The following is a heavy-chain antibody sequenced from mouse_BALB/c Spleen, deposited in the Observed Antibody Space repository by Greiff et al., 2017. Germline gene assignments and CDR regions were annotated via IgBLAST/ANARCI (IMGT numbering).Heavy chain of an antibody. J-gene: IGHJ4*01. CDR1: GFTFSSYA. Sequence: EVMLVESGGGLVKPGGSLKLSCAASGFTFSSYAMSWVRQTPEKRLEWVASISSGGSTYYPDSVKGRFTISRDNARNILYLQMSSLRSEDTAMYYCARGLLGYYAMDYWGQGTSVTVSS. D-gene: IGHD3-3*01. CDR3: ARGLLGYYAMDY. CDR2: ISSGGST. V-gene: IGHV5-6-5*01.